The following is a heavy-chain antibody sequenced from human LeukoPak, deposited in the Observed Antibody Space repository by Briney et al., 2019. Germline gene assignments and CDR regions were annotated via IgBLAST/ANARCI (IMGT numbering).Heavy chain of an antibody. Sequence: PSETLPLTCGVYVGSFNGFYLTWIRQPPGKGLEWIGEIHPSGSPYYNPSLKSRVTISIDTSKNQFSLTMNSLTAADAAIYYCARGLDSYKCGNYWGQGTLVTVST. J-gene: IGHJ4*01. CDR1: VGSFNGFY. CDR2: IHPSGSP. D-gene: IGHD5-24*01. V-gene: IGHV4-34*01. CDR3: ARGLDSYKCGNY.